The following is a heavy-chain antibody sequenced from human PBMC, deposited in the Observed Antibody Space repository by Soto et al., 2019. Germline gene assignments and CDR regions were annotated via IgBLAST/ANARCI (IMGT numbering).Heavy chain of an antibody. CDR3: ARENRGSSSWYSYAFDI. Sequence: GESLKISCAASGFTFSSYWMSWVRQAPGKGLEWVANIKQDGSEKYYVDSVKGRFTISRDNAKNSLYLQMNSLRAEDTAVYYCARENRGSSSWYSYAFDIWGQGTMVTVSS. V-gene: IGHV3-7*01. J-gene: IGHJ3*02. D-gene: IGHD6-13*01. CDR2: IKQDGSEK. CDR1: GFTFSSYW.